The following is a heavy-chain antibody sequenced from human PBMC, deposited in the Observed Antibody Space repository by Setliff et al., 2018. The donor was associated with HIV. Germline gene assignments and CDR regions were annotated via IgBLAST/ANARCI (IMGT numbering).Heavy chain of an antibody. J-gene: IGHJ3*02. CDR1: GGSISSYY. Sequence: SETLSLTCSVSGGSISSYYWSWIRQPPGKGLEWIGEINHSGSTNYNPSLKSRVSTSVDRSKNQFSLKLSSVTAADTAVYYCARGGRYYYGSGDLDIWGQGTMVTVSS. D-gene: IGHD3-10*01. CDR2: INHSGST. CDR3: ARGGRYYYGSGDLDI. V-gene: IGHV4-34*01.